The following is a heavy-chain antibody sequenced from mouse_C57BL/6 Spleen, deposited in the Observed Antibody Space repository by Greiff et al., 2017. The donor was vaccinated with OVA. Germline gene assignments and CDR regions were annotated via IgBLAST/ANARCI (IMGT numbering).Heavy chain of an antibody. Sequence: DVHLVESGGGLVKPGGSLKLSCAASGFTFSSYTMSWVRQTPEKRLEWVATISGGGGNTYYPDSVKGRFTISRDNAKNTLYLQMSSLRSEDTALYYCARHGSYDYDWYFDVWGTGTTVTVSS. D-gene: IGHD2-4*01. CDR1: GFTFSSYT. CDR2: ISGGGGNT. CDR3: ARHGSYDYDWYFDV. J-gene: IGHJ1*03. V-gene: IGHV5-9*01.